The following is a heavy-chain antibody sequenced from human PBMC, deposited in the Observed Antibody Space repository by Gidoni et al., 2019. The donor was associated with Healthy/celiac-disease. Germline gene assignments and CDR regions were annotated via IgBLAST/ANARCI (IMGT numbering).Heavy chain of an antibody. J-gene: IGHJ4*02. V-gene: IGHV3-7*01. CDR2: IKQDGSEK. Sequence: EVQLVESGGGLVQPGGSLRLSCAASGFTFSSYWMSWVRQAPGKGLEWVANIKQDGSEKYYVDSVKGRFTISRDNAKNSLYLQMNSLRAEDTAVYYCARLKPGYSGSYHFDYWGQGTLVTVSS. CDR1: GFTFSSYW. CDR3: ARLKPGYSGSYHFDY. D-gene: IGHD1-26*01.